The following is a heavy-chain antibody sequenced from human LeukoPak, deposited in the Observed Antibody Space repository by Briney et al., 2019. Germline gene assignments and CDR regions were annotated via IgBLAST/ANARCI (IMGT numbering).Heavy chain of an antibody. CDR1: GGSISSSNW. V-gene: IGHV4-4*02. CDR2: IYHSGST. Sequence: SGTPSLTCAVSGGSISSSNWWSWVRQPPGKGLEWIGEIYHSGSTNYNPSLKSRVTISVDTSRNQFSLKLSSVTAADTAVYYCARRGFNRPQVRGVIITGWFDPWGQGTLVTVSS. CDR3: ARRGFNRPQVRGVIITGWFDP. D-gene: IGHD3-10*01. J-gene: IGHJ5*02.